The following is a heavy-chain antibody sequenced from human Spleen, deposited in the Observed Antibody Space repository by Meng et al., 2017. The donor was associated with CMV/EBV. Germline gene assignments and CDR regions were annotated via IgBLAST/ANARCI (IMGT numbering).Heavy chain of an antibody. CDR3: ASILGYCSSTSCSTFDY. Sequence: SETLSLTCAVSGGSISSSNWWSWVRQPPGKGLEWIGEIYHSGSTNYNPSLKSRVTISVDKSKNQFSLKLSSVTAADTAVYYCASILGYCSSTSCSTFDYWGQGTLVTVSS. D-gene: IGHD2-2*02. V-gene: IGHV4-4*02. CDR2: IYHSGST. J-gene: IGHJ4*02. CDR1: GGSISSSNW.